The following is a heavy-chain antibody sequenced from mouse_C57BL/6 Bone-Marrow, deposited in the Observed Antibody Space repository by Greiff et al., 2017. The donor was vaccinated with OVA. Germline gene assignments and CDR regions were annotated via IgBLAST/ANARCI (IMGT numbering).Heavy chain of an antibody. Sequence: EVQLQQSGPELVKPGASVKIPCKASGYTFTDYNMDWVKQSHGKSLEWIGDINPNNGGTIYNQKFKGKATLTVDKSSSTAYMELRSLTSEDTAVYYCARREGDYYGSSYWYFDVWGTGTTVTVSS. CDR3: ARREGDYYGSSYWYFDV. J-gene: IGHJ1*03. V-gene: IGHV1-18*01. CDR1: GYTFTDYN. CDR2: INPNNGGT. D-gene: IGHD1-1*01.